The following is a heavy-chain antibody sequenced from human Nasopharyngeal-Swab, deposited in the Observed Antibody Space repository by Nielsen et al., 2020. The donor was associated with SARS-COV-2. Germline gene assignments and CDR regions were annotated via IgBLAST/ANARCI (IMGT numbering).Heavy chain of an antibody. D-gene: IGHD3-16*02. CDR2: IYYSGST. CDR3: ARGVISSFDAFDI. Sequence: SETLSLTCTVSGGSISSSSYYWGWIRQPPGKGLEWIGSIYYSGSTYYNPSLKSRVTISVDTSKNQFSLKLSSETAADTAVYYCARGVISSFDAFDIWGQGTMVTVSS. V-gene: IGHV4-39*01. J-gene: IGHJ3*02. CDR1: GGSISSSSYY.